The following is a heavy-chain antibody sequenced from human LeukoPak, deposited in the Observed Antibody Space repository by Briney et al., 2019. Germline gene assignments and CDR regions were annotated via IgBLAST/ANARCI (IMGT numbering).Heavy chain of an antibody. Sequence: SETLSLTCAVYGGSFSGYYWSWIRQPPGKGLGWIGSIYYSGSTYYNPSLKSRVTISVDTSKNQFSLKLSSVTAADTAVYYCARSKARFYYYYMDVWGKGTTVTVSS. D-gene: IGHD6-6*01. CDR2: IYYSGST. CDR3: ARSKARFYYYYMDV. CDR1: GGSFSGYY. J-gene: IGHJ6*03. V-gene: IGHV4-34*01.